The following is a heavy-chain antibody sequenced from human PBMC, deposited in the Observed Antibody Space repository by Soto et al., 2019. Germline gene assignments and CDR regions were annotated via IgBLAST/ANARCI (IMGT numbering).Heavy chain of an antibody. CDR2: IYNDGTYS. CDR3: TRGPRSISTGTGAY. J-gene: IGHJ4*02. Sequence: GSLTRSCAASGFIFKMYWMHWVRQSPGKGLVWISRIYNDGTYSDYADSVRGRFTISRDNVNDTLYLQMNNLRAEDSGLYYCTRGPRSISTGTGAYWGQGAQVTVSS. D-gene: IGHD3-10*01. V-gene: IGHV3-74*01. CDR1: GFIFKMYW.